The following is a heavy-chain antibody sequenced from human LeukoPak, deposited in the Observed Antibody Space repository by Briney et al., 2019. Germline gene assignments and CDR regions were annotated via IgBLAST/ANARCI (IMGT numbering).Heavy chain of an antibody. V-gene: IGHV1-2*02. CDR1: GYTFTGYY. D-gene: IGHD2-2*03. CDR2: INPNSGGT. CDR3: ATYPGYCSSTSCYGTHPP. J-gene: IGHJ5*02. Sequence: ASVKVSCRASGYTFTGYYMHWVRQAPGQGLEWMGWINPNSGGTNYAQKFRGRVTMTRDTSISTAYMELSRLRSDDTAVYYCATYPGYCSSTSCYGTHPPWGQGTLVTVSS.